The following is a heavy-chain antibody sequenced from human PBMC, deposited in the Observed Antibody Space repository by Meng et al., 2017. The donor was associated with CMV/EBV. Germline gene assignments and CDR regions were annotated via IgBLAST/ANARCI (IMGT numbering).Heavy chain of an antibody. Sequence: GGSLRLSCAVYGGSFSGYYWSWIRQPPGKGLEWVSYISSSSSTIYYADSVKGRFTISRDNAKNSLYLQMNSLRAEDTAVYYCAKVCSSTSCYTGDYYYGMDVWGQGTTVTVSS. J-gene: IGHJ6*02. V-gene: IGHV3-11*04. D-gene: IGHD2-2*02. CDR2: ISSSSSTI. CDR1: GGSFSGYY. CDR3: AKVCSSTSCYTGDYYYGMDV.